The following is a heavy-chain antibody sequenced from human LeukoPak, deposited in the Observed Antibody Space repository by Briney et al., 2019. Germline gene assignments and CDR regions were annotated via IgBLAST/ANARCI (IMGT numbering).Heavy chain of an antibody. J-gene: IGHJ4*02. Sequence: GGSLRLSCSASGFTFSNHWMNWVCQAPGKGLEWVAYISSSSNTIDSADSVKGRFTISRDNAKNSLYLQVNSLRAEDTAVYYCARARGYSYGYSDYWGQGTLVTVSS. D-gene: IGHD5-18*01. CDR1: GFTFSNHW. V-gene: IGHV3-48*01. CDR3: ARARGYSYGYSDY. CDR2: ISSSSNTI.